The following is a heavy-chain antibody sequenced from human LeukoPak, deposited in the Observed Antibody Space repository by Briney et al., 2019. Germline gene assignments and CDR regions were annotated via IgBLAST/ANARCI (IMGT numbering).Heavy chain of an antibody. V-gene: IGHV4-39*07. J-gene: IGHJ1*01. CDR3: ARDSNGWIYAQFFQH. CDR1: GDSISSSSYY. Sequence: SETLSLTCTVSGDSISSSSYYWGWIRLPPGKGLEWIGSIFQSGLTYYTPSLRSRVTISIDTSKNQFSLKLRSVTAADTAVYYCARDSNGWIYAQFFQHWGQGTLVTVSS. CDR2: IFQSGLT. D-gene: IGHD6-19*01.